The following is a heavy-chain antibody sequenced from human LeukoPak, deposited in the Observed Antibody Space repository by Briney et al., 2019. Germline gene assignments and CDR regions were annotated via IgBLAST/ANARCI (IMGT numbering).Heavy chain of an antibody. J-gene: IGHJ4*02. D-gene: IGHD5-18*01. Sequence: SETLSLTCTVSGGSISSYYWSWIRQPPGKVLEWIGYIYYTGSTNYNPSLKSRVTISVDTSKNQFSLKLSSVTAADTAVYYCARADIRYSYGYGYWGQGTLVTVSS. CDR2: IYYTGST. V-gene: IGHV4-59*01. CDR1: GGSISSYY. CDR3: ARADIRYSYGYGY.